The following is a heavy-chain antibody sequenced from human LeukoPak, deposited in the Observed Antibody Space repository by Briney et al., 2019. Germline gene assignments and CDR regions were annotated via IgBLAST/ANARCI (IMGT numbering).Heavy chain of an antibody. Sequence: GGSLRLSCAASGFTFSSYGMHWVRQAPGKGLEWVAVIWYDGSNRYYADSVKGRFTISRDNSKNTLYLQMNSLRAEDTAVYYCAKAIGYSSGWYVDYWGQGTLVTVSS. CDR2: IWYDGSNR. CDR3: AKAIGYSSGWYVDY. D-gene: IGHD6-19*01. J-gene: IGHJ4*02. V-gene: IGHV3-33*06. CDR1: GFTFSSYG.